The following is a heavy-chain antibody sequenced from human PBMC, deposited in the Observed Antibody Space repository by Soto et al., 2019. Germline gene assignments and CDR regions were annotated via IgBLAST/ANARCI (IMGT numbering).Heavy chain of an antibody. CDR1: SGPDRSHN. D-gene: IGHD4-17*01. J-gene: IGHJ6*02. CDR2: VYYTGDT. Sequence: QVQLQQSGPRLVKPSETLSLTCTVSSGPDRSHNWGWIRQPPGRGLEWIGYVYYTGDTAYNPSLRGRVTISAATSPNDISVTLISVTAADTAVYYCVRQGIDYLHGLVDVRGQGTTVSVSS. CDR3: VRQGIDYLHGLVDV. V-gene: IGHV4-59*08.